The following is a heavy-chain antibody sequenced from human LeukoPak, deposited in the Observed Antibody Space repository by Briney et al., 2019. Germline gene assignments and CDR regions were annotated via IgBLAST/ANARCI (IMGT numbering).Heavy chain of an antibody. Sequence: GGSLRLSCAASGFTFSSNAMSGVRQAPGKGVEWVSGINYSGGSTYYADSVKGRFTISRDNSKDTLYLQMNNLRAEDTAVYYCSRLIIARTPYYFDFWGQGTLVTVSS. CDR2: INYSGGST. D-gene: IGHD2/OR15-2a*01. V-gene: IGHV3-23*01. CDR3: SRLIIARTPYYFDF. J-gene: IGHJ4*02. CDR1: GFTFSSNA.